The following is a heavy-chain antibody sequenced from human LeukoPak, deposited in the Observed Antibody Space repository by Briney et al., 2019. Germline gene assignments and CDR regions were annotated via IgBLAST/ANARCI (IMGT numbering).Heavy chain of an antibody. J-gene: IGHJ6*02. Sequence: GGSLRLSCAASGFIVSDNYMSWVRQAPGKGLEWVSTVYSGGLTFYADPVKGRFTISRDNSKNTLYLQMSSLRAEDTAVYYCVRDRWPGLGDFWGQGTTVTVSS. V-gene: IGHV3-66*01. D-gene: IGHD6-19*01. CDR3: VRDRWPGLGDF. CDR1: GFIVSDNY. CDR2: VYSGGLT.